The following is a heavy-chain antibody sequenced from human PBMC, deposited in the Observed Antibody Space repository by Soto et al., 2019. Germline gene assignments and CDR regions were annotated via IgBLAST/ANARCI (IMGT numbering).Heavy chain of an antibody. CDR3: AKVLGYCSGGSCGPHDAFDI. V-gene: IGHV1-3*01. D-gene: IGHD2-15*01. J-gene: IGHJ3*02. CDR1: GYTFTSYA. Sequence: GASVKVSCKASGYTFTSYAMHWGRQAPGQRLEWMGWINAGNGNTKYSQKFQGRVTITRDTSASTAYMELSSLRSEDTAVYYCAKVLGYCSGGSCGPHDAFDIWGQGPMLTVSS. CDR2: INAGNGNT.